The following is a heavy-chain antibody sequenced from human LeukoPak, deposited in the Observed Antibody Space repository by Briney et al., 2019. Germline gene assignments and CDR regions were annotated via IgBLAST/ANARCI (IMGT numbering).Heavy chain of an antibody. CDR1: GFTFSSYS. CDR3: ARDCSSSSCYLDY. J-gene: IGHJ4*02. V-gene: IGHV3-48*04. D-gene: IGHD2-2*01. Sequence: GGSLRLSCAASGFTFSSYSMNWVRQAPGKGLEWVSYISSSSSTIYYADSVKGRFTISRDNAKNSLYLQMNSLRAEDTAVYYCARDCSSSSCYLDYWSRGTLVTVSS. CDR2: ISSSSSTI.